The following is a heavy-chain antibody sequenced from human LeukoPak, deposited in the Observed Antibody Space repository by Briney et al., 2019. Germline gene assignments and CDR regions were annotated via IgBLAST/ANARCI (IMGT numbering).Heavy chain of an antibody. V-gene: IGHV3-9*03. Sequence: GRSLRLSCAASGFTFDDYAMHWVRQAPGKGLEWVSSISWNSAILGYADSVKGRFTTSRDNAKNSLYLQMNSLRAEDMALYYCAKDAAGYYYYMDVWGKGTTVTVSS. CDR3: AKDAAGYYYYMDV. J-gene: IGHJ6*03. CDR1: GFTFDDYA. CDR2: ISWNSAIL. D-gene: IGHD6-19*01.